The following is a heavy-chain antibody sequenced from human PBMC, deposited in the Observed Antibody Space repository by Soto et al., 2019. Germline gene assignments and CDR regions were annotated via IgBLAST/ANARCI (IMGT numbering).Heavy chain of an antibody. CDR1: GYTFTAYH. Sequence: QVRLVQSGAEVKEPGDSVRVSCEASGYTFTAYHIHWVRQAPGQGLEWMGWINPKFGDTGYAQDFQGRVSMTSDMSISKVYMELSRLTSDDTAIYYCARHMDYYYGRGSGNGDSVWGQGTTVTVFS. J-gene: IGHJ6*02. D-gene: IGHD3-10*02. CDR3: ARHMDYYYGRGSGNGDSV. V-gene: IGHV1-2*02. CDR2: INPKFGDT.